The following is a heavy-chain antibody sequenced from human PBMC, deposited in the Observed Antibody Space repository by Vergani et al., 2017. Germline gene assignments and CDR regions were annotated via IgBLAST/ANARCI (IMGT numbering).Heavy chain of an antibody. CDR3: VRQWKLQGAFNI. D-gene: IGHD1-1*01. V-gene: IGHV4-4*03. J-gene: IGHJ3*02. CDR1: GGSISNNDW. Sequence: QVQLQESGPGLVKPPRTLSLTCTVSGGSISNNDWWSWVRQPPGKGLEWIGEVYHSGSTNYNPSLKSRVTISVDKSKNQISLKLRSVTAADTAVYYCVRQWKLQGAFNIWGQGTMVTVSS. CDR2: VYHSGST.